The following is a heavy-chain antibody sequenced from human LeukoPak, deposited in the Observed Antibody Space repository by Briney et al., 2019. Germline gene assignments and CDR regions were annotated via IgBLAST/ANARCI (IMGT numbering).Heavy chain of an antibody. CDR3: ARDPTLYCSGGSCYSGFDY. CDR1: GDSVSSNSAA. J-gene: IGHJ4*02. D-gene: IGHD2-15*01. CDR2: TYYRSKWYN. V-gene: IGHV6-1*01. Sequence: SQTLSLTCAISGDSVSSNSAAWNWIRQSPSRGLEWLGRTYYRSKWYNDYAVSVKSRITINPDTSKNQFSLQLNSVTPEDTAVYYCARDPTLYCSGGSCYSGFDYWGQGTLVTVSS.